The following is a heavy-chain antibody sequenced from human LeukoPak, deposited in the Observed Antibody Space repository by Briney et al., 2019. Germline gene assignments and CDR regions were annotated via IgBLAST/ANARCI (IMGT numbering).Heavy chain of an antibody. J-gene: IGHJ6*03. Sequence: GGSLRLSCAASGFTFSSYGMHWVRQAPGKGLEWVAFIRYDGSTKYYADSVKGRFTISRDNSKNTLYLQMNSLRAEDTAVYYCAKELDGGDYMDVWGKGTTVTVSS. CDR3: AKELDGGDYMDV. CDR2: IRYDGSTK. D-gene: IGHD3-16*01. V-gene: IGHV3-30*02. CDR1: GFTFSSYG.